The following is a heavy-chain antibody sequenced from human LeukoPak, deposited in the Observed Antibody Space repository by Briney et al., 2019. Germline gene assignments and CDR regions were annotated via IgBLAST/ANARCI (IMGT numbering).Heavy chain of an antibody. J-gene: IGHJ5*02. V-gene: IGHV5-51*01. Sequence: GESLNISCKGSGYSFTSYWLGWVRPVPGKGLELMGIIYPGDSETRYSPSFQGQVTISADKSISTAYLQWSSLKASDTAMYYCARRKTNGDYDWFDPWGQGTLVTVSS. CDR1: GYSFTSYW. CDR3: ARRKTNGDYDWFDP. CDR2: IYPGDSET. D-gene: IGHD4-17*01.